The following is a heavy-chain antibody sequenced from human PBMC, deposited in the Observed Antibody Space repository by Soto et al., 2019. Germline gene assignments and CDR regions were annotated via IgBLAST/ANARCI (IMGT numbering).Heavy chain of an antibody. CDR2: IHHSGTT. CDR1: GGSISSSNW. J-gene: IGHJ5*02. V-gene: IGHV4-4*02. D-gene: IGHD2-2*01. CDR3: ARVRQYCSGTSCYLDP. Sequence: SETLSLTCAVSGGSISSSNWWHWVRQPPGKGLEWIGEIHHSGTTNYNPSLKSRVAISVDKSKNQFSLKLNSVTAADTAVYYCARVRQYCSGTSCYLDPWGQGTLVIVSS.